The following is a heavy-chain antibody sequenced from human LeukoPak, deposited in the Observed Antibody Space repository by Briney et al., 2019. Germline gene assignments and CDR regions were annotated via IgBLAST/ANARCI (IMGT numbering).Heavy chain of an antibody. J-gene: IGHJ4*02. D-gene: IGHD3-10*01. CDR1: GFTFSSYA. CDR2: ISDSGDRA. Sequence: GGSLRLSCAASGFTFSSYAMSWVRQAPGKGLEWVSGISDSGDRAHYADSVKGRFTISRDNSKNTLYLQMNSLRAEDTAVYFCAKRTTGYSGSGVDFWGQGTLVTVSS. V-gene: IGHV3-23*01. CDR3: AKRTTGYSGSGVDF.